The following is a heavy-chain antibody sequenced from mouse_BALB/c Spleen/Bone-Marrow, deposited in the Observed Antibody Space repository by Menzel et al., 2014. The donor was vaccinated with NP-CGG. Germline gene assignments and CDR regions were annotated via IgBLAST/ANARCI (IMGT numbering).Heavy chain of an antibody. V-gene: IGHV1-7*01. CDR2: INPSTGYT. J-gene: IGHJ2*01. Sequence: VKVVESGAELAKPGASVKMSCKASGYTFSSYWMHWVKQRPGQGLEWIGYINPSTGYTEYNPKFKDKATLTADKSSSTAYMQLSSLTSGDSAVYYCARSPHYYDLDYWGQGTTLTVSS. D-gene: IGHD1-2*01. CDR3: ARSPHYYDLDY. CDR1: GYTFSSYW.